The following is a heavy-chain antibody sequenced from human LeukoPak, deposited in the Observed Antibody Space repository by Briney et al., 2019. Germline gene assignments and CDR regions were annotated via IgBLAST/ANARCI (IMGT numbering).Heavy chain of an antibody. CDR3: ARDPTEVVPSPYYYYGMDV. Sequence: GGSLRLSCAASGFTFSSYAMHWVRQAPGKGLEWVAVISYDGSNKYYADSVKGRFTISRDNSKNTLYLQMNSLRAEDTAVYYFARDPTEVVPSPYYYYGMDVWGQGTTVTVSS. V-gene: IGHV3-30-3*01. J-gene: IGHJ6*02. CDR2: ISYDGSNK. CDR1: GFTFSSYA. D-gene: IGHD3-22*01.